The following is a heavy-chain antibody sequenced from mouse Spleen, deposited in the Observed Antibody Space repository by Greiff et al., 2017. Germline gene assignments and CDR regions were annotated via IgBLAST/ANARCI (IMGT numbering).Heavy chain of an antibody. V-gene: IGHV1-52*01. Sequence: QVQLKQPGAELVRPGSSVKLSCKASGYTFTSYWMHWVKQRPIQGLEWIGNIDPSDSETHYNQKFKDKATLTVDKSSSTAYMQLSSLTSEDSAVYYCARAVITTVVAEFDYWGQGTTLTVSS. J-gene: IGHJ2*01. D-gene: IGHD1-1*01. CDR2: IDPSDSET. CDR3: ARAVITTVVAEFDY. CDR1: GYTFTSYW.